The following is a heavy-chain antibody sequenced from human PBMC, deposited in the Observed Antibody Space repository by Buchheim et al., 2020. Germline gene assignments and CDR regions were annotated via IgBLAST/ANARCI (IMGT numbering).Heavy chain of an antibody. J-gene: IGHJ3*02. CDR1: GGSFSGYY. CDR2: INHSGST. V-gene: IGHV4-34*01. Sequence: QVQLQQWGAGLLKPSETLSLTCAVYGGSFSGYYWSWIRQPPGKGLEWIGEINHSGSTNYKPSLKSRVTISVEKSKNQFYLKLSSVTAADTAVYYCARGGQLILSHAFDIWGQGT. CDR3: ARGGQLILSHAFDI. D-gene: IGHD2-15*01.